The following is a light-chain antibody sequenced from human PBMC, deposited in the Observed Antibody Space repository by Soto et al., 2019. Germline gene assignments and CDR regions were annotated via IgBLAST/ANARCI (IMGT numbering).Light chain of an antibody. CDR3: QQRSNWLIT. V-gene: IGKV3-11*01. J-gene: IGKJ5*01. CDR1: QRVSSY. Sequence: EIVLTQSPATLSLSPGDRATLSCRASQRVSSYLAWYQQKPGQAPRLLIYDASNRATGIPARFSGSGSETDFTLTISSLEPEDFAVYYCQQRSNWLITFGQGTRLEIK. CDR2: DAS.